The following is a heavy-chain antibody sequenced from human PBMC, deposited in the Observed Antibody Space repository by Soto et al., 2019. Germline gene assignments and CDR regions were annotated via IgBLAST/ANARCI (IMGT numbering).Heavy chain of an antibody. CDR3: ARAVDCGGDCYYFDY. D-gene: IGHD2-21*02. V-gene: IGHV1-3*01. CDR2: INAGNGNT. CDR1: GYTFTSYA. J-gene: IGHJ4*02. Sequence: ASVKVSCKASGYTFTSYAMHWVRQAPGQRLEWMGWINAGNGNTKYSQKFQGRVTITRDTSASTAYMELSSLRSGDTAVYYCARAVDCGGDCYYFDYWGRGTLVTVSS.